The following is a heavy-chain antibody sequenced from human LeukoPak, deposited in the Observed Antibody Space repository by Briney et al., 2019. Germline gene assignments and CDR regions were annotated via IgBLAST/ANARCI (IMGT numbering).Heavy chain of an antibody. Sequence: GGSLRLSCAASGFTFDDYAMHWVRQAPGKGLEWVSGISWNSGSIGYADSVEGRFTISRDNAKNSLYLQMNSLRAEDTALYYCARYCSSTSCAPAYYYYGMDVWGQGTTVTVSS. CDR3: ARYCSSTSCAPAYYYYGMDV. D-gene: IGHD2-2*01. V-gene: IGHV3-9*01. CDR2: ISWNSGSI. J-gene: IGHJ6*02. CDR1: GFTFDDYA.